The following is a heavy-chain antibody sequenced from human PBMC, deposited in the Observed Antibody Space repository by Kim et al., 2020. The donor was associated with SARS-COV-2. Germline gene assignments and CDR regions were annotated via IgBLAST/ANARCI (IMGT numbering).Heavy chain of an antibody. CDR2: IYYSGST. CDR3: ARFRRYSSSSPPQQFDP. CDR1: GGSISSSSYY. D-gene: IGHD6-6*01. J-gene: IGHJ5*02. V-gene: IGHV4-39*01. Sequence: SETLSLTCTVSGGSISSSSYYWGWIRQPPGKGLEWIGSIYYSGSTYYNPSLKSRVTISVDTSKNQFSLKLSSVTAADTAVYYCARFRRYSSSSPPQQFDPWGQGTLVTVSS.